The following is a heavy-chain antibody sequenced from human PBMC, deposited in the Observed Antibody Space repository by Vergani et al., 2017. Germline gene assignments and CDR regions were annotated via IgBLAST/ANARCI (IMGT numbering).Heavy chain of an antibody. V-gene: IGHV1-69*01. CDR3: ARDRPAPPGVGIWGFDY. CDR1: GGTFSSYA. Sequence: QVQLVQSGAEVKKPGSSVKVSCKASGGTFSSYAISWVRQAPGQGLEWMGGIIPIFGTANYAQKFQGSVTITADESTSTAYMELSSLRSEDTAVYYCARDRPAPPGVGIWGFDYWGQGTLVTVSS. J-gene: IGHJ4*02. D-gene: IGHD2-8*01. CDR2: IIPIFGTA.